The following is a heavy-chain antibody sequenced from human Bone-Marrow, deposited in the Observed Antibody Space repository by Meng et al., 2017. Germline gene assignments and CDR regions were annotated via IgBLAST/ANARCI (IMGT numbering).Heavy chain of an antibody. D-gene: IGHD3-16*01. Sequence: GESLKISCAASGFTFSSYAMHWVRQAPGKGLEWVAVISYDGSNKYYADSVKGRFTISRDNSKNTLYLQMNSLRAEDTAVYYCAGLGRFDPWGQGTLVNVSS. V-gene: IGHV3-30*01. CDR2: ISYDGSNK. CDR3: AGLGRFDP. J-gene: IGHJ5*02. CDR1: GFTFSSYA.